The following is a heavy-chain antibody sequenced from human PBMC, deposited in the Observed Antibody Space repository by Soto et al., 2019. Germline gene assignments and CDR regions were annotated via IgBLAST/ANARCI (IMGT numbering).Heavy chain of an antibody. CDR2: IIPIFGTA. CDR1: GGTFSSYA. D-gene: IGHD2-2*01. V-gene: IGHV1-69*06. CDR3: ARWCSSTSCYVVRPSGIAARPLYGMDV. Sequence: QVQLVQSGAEVKKPGSSVKVSCKASGGTFSSYAISWVRQAPGQGLEWMGGIIPIFGTANYAQKFQGRVTITADKSTSKAYMELSSLRSEDTAVYYCARWCSSTSCYVVRPSGIAARPLYGMDVWGQGTTVTVSS. J-gene: IGHJ6*02.